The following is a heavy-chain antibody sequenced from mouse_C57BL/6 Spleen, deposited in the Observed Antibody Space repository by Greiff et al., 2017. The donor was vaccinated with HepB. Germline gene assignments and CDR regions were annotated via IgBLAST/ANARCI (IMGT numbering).Heavy chain of an antibody. D-gene: IGHD2-3*01. CDR3: APHIDGYYLFAY. Sequence: VQLQQPGAELVRPGSSVTLSCKASGYTFTSYWMHWVKQRPIQGLEWIGNIDPSDSETHYNQKFKDKATLTVDKSSSTAYMQLSSLTSEDSAVCYCAPHIDGYYLFAYWGQGTLVTVAA. CDR1: GYTFTSYW. V-gene: IGHV1-52*01. CDR2: IDPSDSET. J-gene: IGHJ3*01.